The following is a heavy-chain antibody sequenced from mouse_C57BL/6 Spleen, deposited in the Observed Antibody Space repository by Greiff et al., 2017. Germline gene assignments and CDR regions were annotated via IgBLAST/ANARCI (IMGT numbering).Heavy chain of an antibody. CDR1: GYTFTSYT. CDR2: INPSSGYT. V-gene: IGHV1-4*01. CDR3: ARSGYYGNSSFDY. J-gene: IGHJ2*01. D-gene: IGHD1-1*01. Sequence: QVQLQQSGAELARPGASVKMSCKASGYTFTSYTMHWVKQRPGQGLEWIGYINPSSGYTKYNQKFKDKATLTTDKSSSTAYMQLRSLTSEDAAVYYCARSGYYGNSSFDYWGQGTTLTVSS.